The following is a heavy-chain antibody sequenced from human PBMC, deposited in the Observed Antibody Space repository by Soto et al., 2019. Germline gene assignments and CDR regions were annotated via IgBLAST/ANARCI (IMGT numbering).Heavy chain of an antibody. CDR2: IYYSGST. J-gene: IGHJ5*02. CDR1: GCSISSGGYY. CDR3: ASGSSSSRGGNWFDP. V-gene: IGHV4-31*03. Sequence: PXETLSLTCTVSGCSISSGGYYWSWIRQHPGKGLEWIGYIYYSGSTYYNPSLKSRVTISVDTSKNQFSLKLSSVTAADTAVYYCASGSSSSRGGNWFDPWGQGTLVTVSS. D-gene: IGHD6-6*01.